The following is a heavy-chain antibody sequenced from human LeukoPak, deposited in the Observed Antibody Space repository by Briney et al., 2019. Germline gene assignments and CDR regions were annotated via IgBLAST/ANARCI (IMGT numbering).Heavy chain of an antibody. CDR1: GYTFTSYY. CDR2: INPSGGST. Sequence: GASVKVSCKASGYTFTSYYMHWVRQAPGQGLEWMGIINPSGGSTSYAQKFQGRVTMTRDTSTSTVYMELSSLRSGDTAVYYCARALRDITMIVVVPYGMDVWGQGTTVTVSS. V-gene: IGHV1-46*01. CDR3: ARALRDITMIVVVPYGMDV. J-gene: IGHJ6*02. D-gene: IGHD3-22*01.